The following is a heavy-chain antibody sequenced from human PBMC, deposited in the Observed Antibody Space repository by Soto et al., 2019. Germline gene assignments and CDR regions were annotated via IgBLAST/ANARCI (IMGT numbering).Heavy chain of an antibody. Sequence: LSLTCTVSGGSISSSSYYWGWIRQPPGKGLEWTGSIYYSGTTYYNPSLKSRVTISVDTSKNQFSLKLSSVTAADTAVYYCARHRGYYDILTGYYTELDFDYWGQGTLVTVSS. V-gene: IGHV4-39*01. CDR2: IYYSGTT. J-gene: IGHJ4*02. D-gene: IGHD3-9*01. CDR1: GGSISSSSYY. CDR3: ARHRGYYDILTGYYTELDFDY.